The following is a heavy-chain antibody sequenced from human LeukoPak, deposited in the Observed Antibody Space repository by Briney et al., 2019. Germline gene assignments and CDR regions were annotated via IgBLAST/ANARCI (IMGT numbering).Heavy chain of an antibody. D-gene: IGHD5-18*01. Sequence: SETLSLTCTVSGGSISSYHWSWIRQPPGKGLEWIGYIYYSGSTNYNPSLKSRVTISIDTSKTQFSLKLSSVTATGTAVYYCARVKYIYGFLNWFDPWGQGTLVTVSS. CDR3: ARVKYIYGFLNWFDP. V-gene: IGHV4-59*01. CDR1: GGSISSYH. CDR2: IYYSGST. J-gene: IGHJ5*02.